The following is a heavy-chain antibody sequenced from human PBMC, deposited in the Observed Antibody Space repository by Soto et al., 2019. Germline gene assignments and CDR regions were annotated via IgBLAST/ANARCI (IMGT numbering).Heavy chain of an antibody. Sequence: GGSLRLSCAASGFTFSSYAMHWVRQAPGKGLEYVSAISSNGGSTYYADSVKGRFTISRDNSKNTLYLQMSSLRAEDTAVYYCVKTLQYSYGLPHWGQGTLVTVSS. V-gene: IGHV3-64D*06. CDR2: ISSNGGST. J-gene: IGHJ4*02. CDR3: VKTLQYSYGLPH. D-gene: IGHD5-18*01. CDR1: GFTFSSYA.